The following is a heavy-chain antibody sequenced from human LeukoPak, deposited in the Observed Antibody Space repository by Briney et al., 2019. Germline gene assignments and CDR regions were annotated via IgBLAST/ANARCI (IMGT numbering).Heavy chain of an antibody. Sequence: ASVKVSCKASGYTFTSYFIHWVRQAPGQGLEWMGIINPSGRTTSYAQKFQGRVTMTRDTSTSTVYMELSSLRFEDTAVYYCARGESSTKFGYWGQGTLVTVSS. J-gene: IGHJ4*02. V-gene: IGHV1-46*01. CDR2: INPSGRTT. CDR1: GYTFTSYF. CDR3: ARGESSTKFGY. D-gene: IGHD6-13*01.